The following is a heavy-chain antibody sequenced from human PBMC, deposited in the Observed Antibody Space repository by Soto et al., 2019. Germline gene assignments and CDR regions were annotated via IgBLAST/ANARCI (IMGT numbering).Heavy chain of an antibody. CDR1: GYTFTSYG. Sequence: QVQLVQSGAEVKKPGASVKVSCKSSGYTFTSYGISCVRQAPGQGLEWMGWISAYNGNTNYAQKLQGRVTMTTDTSTSTAYMELRSLRSDDTAVYYCARSAKKITEDTAMVSYYYYGMDVWGQGTTVTVSS. D-gene: IGHD5-18*01. CDR2: ISAYNGNT. CDR3: ARSAKKITEDTAMVSYYYYGMDV. J-gene: IGHJ6*02. V-gene: IGHV1-18*01.